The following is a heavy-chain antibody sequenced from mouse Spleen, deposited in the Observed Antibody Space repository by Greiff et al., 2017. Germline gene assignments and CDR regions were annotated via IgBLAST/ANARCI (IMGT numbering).Heavy chain of an antibody. CDR2: IDPENGDT. Sequence: EVQLQQSGAELVRPGASVKLSCTASGFNIKDDYMHWVKQRPEQGLEWIGWIDPENGDTEYASKFQGKATITADTSSNTAYLQLSSLTSEDTAVYYCTTGTTATPFDYWGQGTTLTVSS. V-gene: IGHV14-4*01. CDR3: TTGTTATPFDY. CDR1: GFNIKDDY. D-gene: IGHD1-2*01. J-gene: IGHJ2*01.